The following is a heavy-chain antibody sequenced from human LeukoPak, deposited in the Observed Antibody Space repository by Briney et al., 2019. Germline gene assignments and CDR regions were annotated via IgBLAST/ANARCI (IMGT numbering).Heavy chain of an antibody. CDR3: ARAFQRLGELSLPNY. CDR1: GYTFTNYA. D-gene: IGHD3-16*02. CDR2: IHPSTGNP. Sequence: SVKVACKASGYTFTNYAINWVRQAPGQGLEWMGWIHPSTGNPTYAQGFTGRFVFSLDTSVSTTYLQISSLKAEDTAVYYCARAFQRLGELSLPNYWGQGTLVTVSS. V-gene: IGHV7-4-1*02. J-gene: IGHJ4*02.